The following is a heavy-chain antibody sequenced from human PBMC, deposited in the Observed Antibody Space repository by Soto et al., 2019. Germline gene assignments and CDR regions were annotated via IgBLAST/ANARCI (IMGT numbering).Heavy chain of an antibody. J-gene: IGHJ5*02. CDR2: ISGSGFKK. CDR1: GVIFGNFG. CDR3: AKNQGVELVPLATVDWFDP. D-gene: IGHD1-26*01. Sequence: PGGALRLSCAASGVIFGNFGMSWVRQAPGKGLEWISSISGSGFKKYYADSVKGRFTISRDNSKSTVYLELNNLSAEDTAVYHCAKNQGVELVPLATVDWFDPWGQGSVVTVSS. V-gene: IGHV3-23*01.